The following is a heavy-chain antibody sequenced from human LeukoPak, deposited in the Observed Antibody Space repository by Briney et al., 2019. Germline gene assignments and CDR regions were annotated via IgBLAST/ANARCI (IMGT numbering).Heavy chain of an antibody. D-gene: IGHD1-26*01. V-gene: IGHV1-58*02. J-gene: IGHJ4*02. Sequence: SVRVSCKPAGFTFSSCAIQWLGQAGGHRLEGLGWIVVGSGNTNYAQKFQERVTITRDMSTSTAYMELSSLRSEDTAVYYCAAASRWELPSDYWGQGTLVTVSS. CDR2: IVVGSGNT. CDR1: GFTFSSCA. CDR3: AAASRWELPSDY.